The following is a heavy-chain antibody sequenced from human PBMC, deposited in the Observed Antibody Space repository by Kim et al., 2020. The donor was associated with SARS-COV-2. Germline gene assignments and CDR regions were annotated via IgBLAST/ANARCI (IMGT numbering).Heavy chain of an antibody. V-gene: IGHV3-21*01. D-gene: IGHD2-8*02. CDR1: GFTFSSYS. J-gene: IGHJ6*02. CDR3: ARDLTTGGSPYYYYGMDV. Sequence: GGSLRLSCAASGFTFSSYSMNWVRQAPGKGLEWVSSISSSSSYIYYADSVKGRFTISRDNAKNSLYLQMNSLRAEDTAVYYCARDLTTGGSPYYYYGMDVWGQGTTVTVSS. CDR2: ISSSSSYI.